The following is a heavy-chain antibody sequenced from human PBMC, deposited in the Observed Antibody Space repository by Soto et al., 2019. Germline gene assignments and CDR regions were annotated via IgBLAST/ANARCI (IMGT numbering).Heavy chain of an antibody. CDR1: GYSFTSYW. D-gene: IGHD5-18*01. Sequence: PGESLKISCKGSGYSFTSYWIGWVRQMPGKGLEWMGIIYPGDSDTRYSPSFQGQVTISADRSISTAYLQWSSLKASDTAMYYCARHQLGDRYGYDWFDPWGQGTLVTVSS. J-gene: IGHJ5*02. CDR2: IYPGDSDT. CDR3: ARHQLGDRYGYDWFDP. V-gene: IGHV5-51*01.